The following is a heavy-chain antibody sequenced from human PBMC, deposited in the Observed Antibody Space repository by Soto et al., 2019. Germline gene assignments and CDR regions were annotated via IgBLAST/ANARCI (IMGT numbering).Heavy chain of an antibody. CDR1: GDTFNFYS. D-gene: IGHD3-10*01. Sequence: QVQLVQSGAEVKRPGSSVKVSCKASGDTFNFYSINWVRQAPGLGLEWMGRVNPIVSMSNYAQKFQGRVTXTXDXXTSTACMELSSLRSEDTAIYYCASSYGSGYRAFDYWGQGALVTVSS. V-gene: IGHV1-69*02. CDR2: VNPIVSMS. CDR3: ASSYGSGYRAFDY. J-gene: IGHJ4*02.